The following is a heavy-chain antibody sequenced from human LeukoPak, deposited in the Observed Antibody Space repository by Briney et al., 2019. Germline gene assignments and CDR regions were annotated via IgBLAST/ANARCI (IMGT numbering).Heavy chain of an antibody. CDR2: INPSGGST. CDR3: ARHGDGAENFQH. CDR1: GYTFTYYY. Sequence: ASVKVSCKASGYTFTYYYIHWVQQAPGQGLEWMGIINPSGGSTNYAQKFQGRVTMTRDTSTSTLYMELNSLRSDDTSVYYCARHGDGAENFQHWGQGTLVTVS. D-gene: IGHD4-17*01. V-gene: IGHV1-46*01. J-gene: IGHJ1*01.